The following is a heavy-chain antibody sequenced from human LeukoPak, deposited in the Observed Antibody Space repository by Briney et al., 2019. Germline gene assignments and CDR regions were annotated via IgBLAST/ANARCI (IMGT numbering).Heavy chain of an antibody. V-gene: IGHV3-30*02. CDR2: IRYDGSNK. CDR1: GFTFSSYG. CDR3: ARDGRTYYYGSGSPTEKAFDI. J-gene: IGHJ3*02. D-gene: IGHD3-10*01. Sequence: PGGSLRLSCAASGFTFSSYGMHWVRQAPGKGLEWVAFIRYDGSNKYYADSVKGRFTISRDNSKNTLYLQMNSLRAEDTAVYYCARDGRTYYYGSGSPTEKAFDIWGQGTMVTVSS.